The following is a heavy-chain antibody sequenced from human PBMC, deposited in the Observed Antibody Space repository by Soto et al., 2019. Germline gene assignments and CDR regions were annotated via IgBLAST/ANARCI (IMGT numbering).Heavy chain of an antibody. J-gene: IGHJ4*02. D-gene: IGHD1-26*01. CDR1: GYSFTDYW. Sequence: GESLKISCKGSGYSFTDYWIGWVRQMPGKGLEWMGIIYPDDSDIRYYPSFQGQVTISADKSINTAFLQWNSLKASDTAMYYCARLHGLWGLFDHWGQGTPVTVSS. CDR2: IYPDDSDI. V-gene: IGHV5-51*01. CDR3: ARLHGLWGLFDH.